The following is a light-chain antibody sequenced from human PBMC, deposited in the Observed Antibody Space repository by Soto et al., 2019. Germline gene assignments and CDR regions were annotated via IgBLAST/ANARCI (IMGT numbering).Light chain of an antibody. V-gene: IGKV3-20*01. Sequence: EIVLTQYPGTLSLSPGERATLSCRASQSVSSSYLAWYQQKPGQAPRLLIYGASSRATGIPDRFSGSGSGTDFTLTISRLEPEDFAVYYCQQYGSSRPITFGQGTRLEI. CDR2: GAS. CDR1: QSVSSSY. CDR3: QQYGSSRPIT. J-gene: IGKJ5*01.